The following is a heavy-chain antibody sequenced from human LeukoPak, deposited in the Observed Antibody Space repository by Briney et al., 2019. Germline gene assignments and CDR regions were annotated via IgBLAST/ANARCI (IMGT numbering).Heavy chain of an antibody. CDR2: ISSSGSTI. CDR1: GFTFSDYY. V-gene: IGHV3-11*01. CDR3: ARDRYDFWSGYFRPDYYYMDV. J-gene: IGHJ6*03. Sequence: GGSLRLSCPASGFTFSDYYMSWIRQAPGKGLEWVSYISSSGSTIYYADSVKGRFTISRDNAKNSLYLQMNSLRAEDTAVYYCARDRYDFWSGYFRPDYYYMDVWGKGTTVTVSS. D-gene: IGHD3-3*01.